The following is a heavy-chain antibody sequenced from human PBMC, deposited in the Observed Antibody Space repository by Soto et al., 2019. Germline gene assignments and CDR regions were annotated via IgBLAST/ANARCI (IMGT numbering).Heavy chain of an antibody. Sequence: HPGGSLRLSCAASGFTFSHYAMHWVRQAPGKGLEWVAVISYDGSNTYYADSVRGRFTISRDNFENLLFLQMDSLTAEGTAVYYCTREAYGREYFDSWGQGTLVTVSS. CDR3: TREAYGREYFDS. CDR2: ISYDGSNT. CDR1: GFTFSHYA. J-gene: IGHJ4*02. D-gene: IGHD2-8*01. V-gene: IGHV3-30-3*01.